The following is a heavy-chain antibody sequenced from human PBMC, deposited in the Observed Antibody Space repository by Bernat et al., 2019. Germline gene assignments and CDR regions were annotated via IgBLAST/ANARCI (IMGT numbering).Heavy chain of an antibody. CDR3: SRVGEQQLVFAAYYYYYGMDV. V-gene: IGHV2-26*01. D-gene: IGHD6-13*01. J-gene: IGHJ6*02. CDR1: GFSLSNARMG. CDR2: IFSNDEK. Sequence: QVTLKESGPVLVKPTETLTLTCTVSGFSLSNARMGVSWIRQPPGKALEWLAHIFSNDEKSYSTSLKSRLTISKDTSKSQVVLTMTNMDPVDTATYYCSRVGEQQLVFAAYYYYYGMDVWGQGTTVTGSS.